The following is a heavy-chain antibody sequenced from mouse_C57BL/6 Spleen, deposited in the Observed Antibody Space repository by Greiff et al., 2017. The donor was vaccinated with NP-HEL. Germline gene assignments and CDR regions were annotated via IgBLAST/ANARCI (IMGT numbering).Heavy chain of an antibody. CDR3: ASITTVVATDYAMDY. CDR2: IDPNSGGT. V-gene: IGHV1-72*01. J-gene: IGHJ4*01. D-gene: IGHD1-1*01. Sequence: QVHVKQSGAELVKPGASVKLSCKASGYTFTSYWMHWVKQRPGRGLEWIGRIDPNSGGTKYNEKFKSKATLTVDKPSSTAYMQLSSLTSEDSAVYYCASITTVVATDYAMDYWGQGTSVTVSS. CDR1: GYTFTSYW.